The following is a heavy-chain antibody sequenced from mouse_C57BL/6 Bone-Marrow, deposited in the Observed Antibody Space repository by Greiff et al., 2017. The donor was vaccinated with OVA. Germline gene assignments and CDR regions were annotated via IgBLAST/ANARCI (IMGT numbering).Heavy chain of an antibody. D-gene: IGHD1-1*01. CDR1: GYTFTSYT. Sequence: QVQLQQPGAELVRPGTSVKLSCKASGYTFTSYTMHWVKQRPGQGLEWIGYINPSSGYTKYNQKFKDKATLTADKSSSTAYMQLSSLTSEDSAVYYCARPFITTRYAMDYWGQGTSVTVSS. CDR3: ARPFITTRYAMDY. J-gene: IGHJ4*01. CDR2: INPSSGYT. V-gene: IGHV1-4*01.